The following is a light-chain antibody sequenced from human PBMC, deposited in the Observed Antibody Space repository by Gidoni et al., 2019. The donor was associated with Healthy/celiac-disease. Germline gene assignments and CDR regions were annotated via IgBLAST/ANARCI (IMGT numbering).Light chain of an antibody. CDR3: QQYNSYPLT. CDR2: KAS. Sequence: DIQMTQSPSTLSASVGDRVTITCRDSQSISSWLAWYQQKPGKAPKLLIYKASSLESGVPARFSGSGSGTEFTLTISSLQPDDSATDYCQQYNSYPLTFGGGTKVEIK. J-gene: IGKJ4*01. V-gene: IGKV1-5*03. CDR1: QSISSW.